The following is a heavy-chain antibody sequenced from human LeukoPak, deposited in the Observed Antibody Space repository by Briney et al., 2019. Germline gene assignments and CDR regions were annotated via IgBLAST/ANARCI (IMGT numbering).Heavy chain of an antibody. J-gene: IGHJ4*02. CDR2: IKHDGSEK. D-gene: IGHD3-22*01. CDR3: ATPLDYYDRSDSHQGGD. Sequence: GGSLRLSCEGSAFIFSGHWMTWVRQAPGKGLEWVANIKHDGSEKNYVGSVKGRFTISRDNAKNSLDLQMNSLRAEDTAVYYCATPLDYYDRSDSHQGGDWGQGTLVTVSS. V-gene: IGHV3-7*03. CDR1: AFIFSGHW.